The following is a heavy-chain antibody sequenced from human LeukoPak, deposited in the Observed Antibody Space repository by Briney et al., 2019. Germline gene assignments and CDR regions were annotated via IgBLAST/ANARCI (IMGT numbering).Heavy chain of an antibody. CDR3: ARADIIVVAGSTPVGSGFEY. Sequence: GATAQVSCKTSGYTFTTYGISWLRQAPGQGLEWMGWISAHKGETEYAQKFQGRVTMTREISTSIAYMELQSLTSDDTAVYYCARADIIVVAGSTPVGSGFEYWGQGALITVS. D-gene: IGHD2-15*01. V-gene: IGHV1-18*01. CDR1: GYTFTTYG. J-gene: IGHJ4*02. CDR2: ISAHKGET.